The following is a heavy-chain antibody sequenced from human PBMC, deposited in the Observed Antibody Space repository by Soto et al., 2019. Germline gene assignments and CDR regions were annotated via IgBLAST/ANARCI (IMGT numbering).Heavy chain of an antibody. CDR2: IASVGGTT. CDR1: GGTFSRYA. V-gene: IGHV1-69*06. J-gene: IGHJ5*02. D-gene: IGHD1-26*01. Sequence: QLVQSGAEARKPGSSVKVSCMAAGGTFSRYAFSWIRQAPGPGLEWMGGIASVGGTTNYARKFRDRVTIVADKIPDQTYMTLTSLRYEDMSVYFCARGRGVGSSRWWFEPWGQGTLVIVSS. CDR3: ARGRGVGSSRWWFEP.